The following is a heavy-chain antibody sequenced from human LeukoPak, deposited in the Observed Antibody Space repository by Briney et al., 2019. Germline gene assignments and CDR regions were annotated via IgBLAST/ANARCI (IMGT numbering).Heavy chain of an antibody. J-gene: IGHJ4*02. Sequence: TGGSLRLSCAASGFTFSDYYMSWIRQAPGKGLVWVSRFSSDGSGTYYADSVKGRFTISRDNSKNTLYLQMNSLRAEDTAVYYCAKVAAGAFDYWGQGTLVTVSS. V-gene: IGHV3-74*01. D-gene: IGHD6-13*01. CDR3: AKVAAGAFDY. CDR2: FSSDGSGT. CDR1: GFTFSDYY.